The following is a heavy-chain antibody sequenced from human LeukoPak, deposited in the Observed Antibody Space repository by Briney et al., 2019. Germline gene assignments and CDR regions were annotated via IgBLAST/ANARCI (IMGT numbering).Heavy chain of an antibody. CDR2: IWYDGSNK. V-gene: IGHV3-33*01. CDR1: GFTFSSYG. J-gene: IGHJ4*02. CDR3: ARDSDYPDY. D-gene: IGHD3-10*01. Sequence: QPGRSLRLSCAASGFTFSSYGMHWVRQAPGMGLEWVAVIWYDGSNKYYADSVKGRFTISRDNSKNTLYLQMNSLRAEDTAVYYCARDSDYPDYWGQGTLVTVSS.